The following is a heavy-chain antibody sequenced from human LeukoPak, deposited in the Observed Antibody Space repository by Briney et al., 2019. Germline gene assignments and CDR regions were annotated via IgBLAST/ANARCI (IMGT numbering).Heavy chain of an antibody. CDR1: GFTVSSNY. D-gene: IGHD3-16*01. CDR3: ARQSPMATGEDGMDV. V-gene: IGHV3-53*01. J-gene: IGHJ6*02. CDR2: IYSGGST. Sequence: GGSLRLSCAASGFTVSSNYMSWVRQAPGKGLEWVSVIYSGGSTYYADSVKGRFTISRDNSKNTLYLQMNSLRAEDAAVYYCARQSPMATGEDGMDVWGQGTTVTVSS.